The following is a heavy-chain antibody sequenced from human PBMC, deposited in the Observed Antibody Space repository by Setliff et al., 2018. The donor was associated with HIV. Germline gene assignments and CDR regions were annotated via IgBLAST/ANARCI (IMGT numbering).Heavy chain of an antibody. J-gene: IGHJ1*01. CDR2: FDPEDGET. D-gene: IGHD6-13*01. CDR1: GYTLTELS. Sequence: ASVKVSCKVSGYTLTELSIHWVRQAPGKGLEWMANFDPEDGETFYAQKFQGRLTMTEDTSTDTAYMELSSLRSDDTAMYYCATDPGYSSTWYSESFQHWGQGTVVTVSS. V-gene: IGHV1-24*01. CDR3: ATDPGYSSTWYSESFQH.